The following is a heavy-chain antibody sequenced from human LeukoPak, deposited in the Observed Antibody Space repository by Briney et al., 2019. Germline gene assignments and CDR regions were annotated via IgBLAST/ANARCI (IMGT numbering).Heavy chain of an antibody. V-gene: IGHV3-7*04. Sequence: GGSLRLSCVASGFPFSSYWMTWVRQAPGKGLEWVANIKQDGCKKSYVDSVKGRFTISRDNAKSSLYLQMNSLRAEDTAIYYCTRVGYIDEGIDYWGQGTLVTVSS. CDR3: TRVGYIDEGIDY. CDR1: GFPFSSYW. J-gene: IGHJ4*02. CDR2: IKQDGCKK. D-gene: IGHD5-24*01.